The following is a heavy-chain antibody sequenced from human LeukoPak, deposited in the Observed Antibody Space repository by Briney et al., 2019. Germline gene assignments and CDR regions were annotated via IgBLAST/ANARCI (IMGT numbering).Heavy chain of an antibody. D-gene: IGHD3-22*01. V-gene: IGHV3-23*01. CDR1: GFTFSSYA. CDR3: AKGPTPYYYDSSGYYCCDY. CDR2: ISGSGGST. Sequence: PGGSLRLSCAASGFTFSSYAMSWVRQAPGKGLEWVSAISGSGGSTYYADSVKGRFTISRDNSKHTLYLQMNSLRAEDTAVYYCAKGPTPYYYDSSGYYCCDYWGQGTLVTVSS. J-gene: IGHJ4*02.